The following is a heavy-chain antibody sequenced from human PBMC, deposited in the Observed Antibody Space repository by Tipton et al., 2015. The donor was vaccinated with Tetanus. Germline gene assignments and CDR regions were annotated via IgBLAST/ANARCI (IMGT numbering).Heavy chain of an antibody. CDR2: IFYSGNS. Sequence: TLSLTCSVSGASISSYYWSWIRQPPGKALEWIGDIFYSGNSISNPSFRSRVTMSVDTSRTLFSLTLIAVTAADTAVYFCARGLIDDFLGSRIYFDSWGPGTLVTVSS. CDR3: ARGLIDDFLGSRIYFDS. CDR1: GASISSYY. J-gene: IGHJ4*02. V-gene: IGHV4-59*01. D-gene: IGHD2-8*01.